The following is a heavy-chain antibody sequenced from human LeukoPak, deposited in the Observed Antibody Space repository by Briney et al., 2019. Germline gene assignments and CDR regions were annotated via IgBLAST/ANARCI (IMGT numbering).Heavy chain of an antibody. V-gene: IGHV3-23*01. D-gene: IGHD5-12*01. CDR2: IGPSGDRT. CDR1: GFIFRNYG. Sequence: GGTLRLSCSASGFIFRNYGMNWVRQAPGKGLEWVSGIGPSGDRTYYADSVKGRFTISRDNSKNTLYLQMNSLRAEDTAVFYCAKGGGYEAQYYYYYMDVWGKGTTVTISS. CDR3: AKGGGYEAQYYYYYMDV. J-gene: IGHJ6*03.